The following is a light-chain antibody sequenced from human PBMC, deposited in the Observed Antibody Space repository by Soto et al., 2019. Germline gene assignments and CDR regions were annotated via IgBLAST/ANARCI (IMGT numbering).Light chain of an antibody. J-gene: IGKJ4*01. CDR2: DAS. CDR1: QSVRNNY. V-gene: IGKV3-11*01. Sequence: EIVLTQSPGTLSLSPVERATLSCRASQSVRNNYLAWYQQQPGQAPRLLIYDASNRATGIPARFSGSGSGTDFTLTISSLEPEDFAVYYCQQRSNWPPLTFGGGTKVDNK. CDR3: QQRSNWPPLT.